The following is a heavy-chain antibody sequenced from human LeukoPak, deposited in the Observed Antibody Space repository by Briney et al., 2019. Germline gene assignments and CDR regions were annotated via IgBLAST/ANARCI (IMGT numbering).Heavy chain of an antibody. CDR2: ISSSSSYI. V-gene: IGHV3-21*01. CDR1: GFTFSSYS. J-gene: IGHJ4*02. Sequence: GGSLRLSCAASGFTFSSYSMNWVRQAPGKGLEWVSSISSSSSYIYYADSVKGRFTISRDNAKNSLYLQMNSLRAEDTAVYYCARDLGTGYFDYWGQGTLVTVTS. D-gene: IGHD5-18*01. CDR3: ARDLGTGYFDY.